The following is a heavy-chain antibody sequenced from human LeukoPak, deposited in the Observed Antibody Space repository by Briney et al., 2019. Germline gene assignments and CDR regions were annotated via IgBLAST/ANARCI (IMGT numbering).Heavy chain of an antibody. CDR2: INHSGST. D-gene: IGHD3-10*01. J-gene: IGHJ4*02. CDR3: AREKSYFYGSGSYYPDY. CDR1: GGSFSGYY. V-gene: IGHV4-34*01. Sequence: PSETLSLTCAVYGGSFSGYYWSWIRQPPGKGLEWIGEINHSGSTNCNPSLKSRVSISADTSKNQFSLKLSSVTAADTAVYYCAREKSYFYGSGSYYPDYWGQGTLVTVSS.